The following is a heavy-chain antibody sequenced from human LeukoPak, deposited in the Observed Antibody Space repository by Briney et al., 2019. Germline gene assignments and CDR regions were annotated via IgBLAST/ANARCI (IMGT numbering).Heavy chain of an antibody. CDR2: IYTSGST. CDR3: ARGTSEGGNDWFDP. CDR1: GGSISSYY. D-gene: IGHD4-23*01. J-gene: IGHJ5*02. V-gene: IGHV4-4*07. Sequence: SETLSLTCTVSGGSISSYYWSWIRQPAGKGLEWIGRIYTSGSTNYNPSLKSRVTMSVDTSKNQFSLKLSSVTAADTAVYYCARGTSEGGNDWFDPWGQGTLVTVSS.